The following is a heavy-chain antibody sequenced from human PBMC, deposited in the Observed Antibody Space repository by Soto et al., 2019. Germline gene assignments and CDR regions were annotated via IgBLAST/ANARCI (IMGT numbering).Heavy chain of an antibody. CDR1: GYTFTSYA. J-gene: IGHJ6*02. CDR3: ATVGPLTTNYGMDL. Sequence: ASVKVSCKASGYTFTSYAMHWVRQAPGQRLEWMGWINAGNGNTKYSQKFQGRVTITRDTSASTAYMELSSLRSEDTAVYYCATVGPLTTNYGMDLWGQGTAVTSP. D-gene: IGHD4-4*01. CDR2: INAGNGNT. V-gene: IGHV1-3*01.